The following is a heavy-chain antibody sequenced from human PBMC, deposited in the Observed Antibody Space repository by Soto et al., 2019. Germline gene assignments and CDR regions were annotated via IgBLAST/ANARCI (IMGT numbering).Heavy chain of an antibody. CDR3: ARDQGYSSSWSVPYY. J-gene: IGHJ4*02. V-gene: IGHV1-18*01. CDR1: GYTFTSYG. Sequence: QVQLVQSGAEVKKPGASVKVSCKASGYTFTSYGISWVRQAPGQGLEWMGWISAYNGNTNYAQKLQGRVTMTTDTSTSTAYSEPGSLRPDATAVYDCARDQGYSSSWSVPYYWGQGTLVTVSS. D-gene: IGHD6-13*01. CDR2: ISAYNGNT.